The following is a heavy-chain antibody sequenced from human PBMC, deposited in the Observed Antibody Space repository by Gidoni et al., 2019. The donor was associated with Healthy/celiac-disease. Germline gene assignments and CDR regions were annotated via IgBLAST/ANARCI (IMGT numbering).Heavy chain of an antibody. V-gene: IGHV4-59*07. D-gene: IGHD3-3*01. J-gene: IGHJ4*02. CDR2: IYYSGST. CDR1: GGPISSYH. CDR3: ARGDGFWSGSNYFDY. Sequence: QVQLQEAGPGLVKPSDTLSLTCTVSGGPISSYHWRWIQQPPGKGLAWIGYIYYSGSTNYNPYLESRVTISVDTSKNQFSLKLSSVTAADTAVYYCARGDGFWSGSNYFDYWGQGTLGTVSS.